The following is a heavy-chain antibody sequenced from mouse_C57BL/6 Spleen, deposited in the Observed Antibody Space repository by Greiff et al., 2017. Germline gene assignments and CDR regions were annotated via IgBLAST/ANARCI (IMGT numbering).Heavy chain of an antibody. CDR2: IYPGDGDT. CDR1: GYAFSSSW. Sequence: VQLQQSGPELVKPGASVKISCKASGYAFSSSWMNWVKQRPGKGLEWIGRIYPGDGDTNYNGKFKGKATLTADKSSSTAYMQLSSLTSEDSAVYFCARTGGYYDGYAMDYWGQGTSVTVSS. J-gene: IGHJ4*01. D-gene: IGHD2-3*01. CDR3: ARTGGYYDGYAMDY. V-gene: IGHV1-82*01.